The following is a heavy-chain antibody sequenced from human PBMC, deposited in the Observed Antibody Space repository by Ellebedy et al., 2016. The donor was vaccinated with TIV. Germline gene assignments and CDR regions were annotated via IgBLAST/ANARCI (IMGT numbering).Heavy chain of an antibody. V-gene: IGHV4-59*12. Sequence: MPSETLSLTCTVSGGSISSFYWSWIRQPPGKGLEWIGYVYYSGSTNYNPSLKSRLIISLDKSTNQFSLKLSSVTAADTAVYFCAKTVVQTALLDSWGQGTRVTVSS. J-gene: IGHJ4*02. D-gene: IGHD4-23*01. CDR3: AKTVVQTALLDS. CDR1: GGSISSFY. CDR2: VYYSGST.